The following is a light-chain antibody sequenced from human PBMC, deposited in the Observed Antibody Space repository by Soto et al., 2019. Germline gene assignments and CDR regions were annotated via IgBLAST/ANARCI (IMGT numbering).Light chain of an antibody. J-gene: IGLJ1*01. CDR2: EVS. Sequence: QSVLTQPASVSGSPGQSITISCTGTSSDVGSYNLVSWYQQHPGKAPKLMIYEVSKRPSGVSNRFSGSKSGNTASLTISGLQAEDEADYYCCSYAGSSTHVFGTGTQLTVL. V-gene: IGLV2-23*02. CDR3: CSYAGSSTHV. CDR1: SSDVGSYNL.